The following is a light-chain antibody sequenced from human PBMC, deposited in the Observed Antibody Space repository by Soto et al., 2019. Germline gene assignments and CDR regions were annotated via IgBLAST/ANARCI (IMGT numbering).Light chain of an antibody. CDR2: RAS. CDR1: QHVSSN. J-gene: IGKJ2*01. CDR3: QQYNNWPYT. V-gene: IGKV3-15*01. Sequence: EIVMTQSPATLSVSPGGSATLSCRASQHVSSNFAWYRQKPGQAPTLLIDRASTRATGIPARFSGSGSGTEFTPTISSLQSEDFAVYYCQQYNNWPYTFGQGTKLEIK.